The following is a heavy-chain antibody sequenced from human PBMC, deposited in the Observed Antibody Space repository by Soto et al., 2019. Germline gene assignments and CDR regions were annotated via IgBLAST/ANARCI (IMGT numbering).Heavy chain of an antibody. CDR1: GFTFNSYS. D-gene: IGHD2-15*01. CDR2: MGRSSRYI. V-gene: IGHV3-21*01. J-gene: IGHJ4*02. Sequence: EVQLVESGGGLVQPGGSLRLSCAASGFTFNSYSMNWVRQAPGKGLEWVSSMGRSSRYIYYADSVKGRFTISRDNAKNSVYLQMNSLRAEDTAVYYCARDGGVAATLANYFDYWGQGTLVTVSS. CDR3: ARDGGVAATLANYFDY.